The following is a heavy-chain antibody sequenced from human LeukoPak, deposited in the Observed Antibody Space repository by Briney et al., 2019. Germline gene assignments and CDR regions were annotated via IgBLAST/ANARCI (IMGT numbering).Heavy chain of an antibody. J-gene: IGHJ4*02. CDR3: AREGRGRYDYVWGTSDY. CDR1: GGSISSGDYY. CDR2: IYYSGST. V-gene: IGHV4-30-4*08. D-gene: IGHD3-16*01. Sequence: SETLSLTCTVSGGSISSGDYYWSWIRQPPGKGLEWIGYIYYSGSTYYNPSLKSRVTISVDTSKNQFSLKLSSVTAADTAVYYCAREGRGRYDYVWGTSDYWGQGTLVTVSS.